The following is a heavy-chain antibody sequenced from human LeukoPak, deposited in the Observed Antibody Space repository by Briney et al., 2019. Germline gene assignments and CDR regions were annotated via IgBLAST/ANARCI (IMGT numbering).Heavy chain of an antibody. CDR1: GGSISSSIYY. J-gene: IGHJ4*02. D-gene: IGHD4-23*01. V-gene: IGHV4-39*01. CDR3: ARSPPDINSLDY. Sequence: KPSETLSLTCIVSGGSISSSIYYWGWIRQPPGKGLEWIGSIYYSGSTYYNSSLESRVTISVDTSKNQFSLKLTSVTAADTAVYYCARSPPDINSLDYWGQGTLVTVSS. CDR2: IYYSGST.